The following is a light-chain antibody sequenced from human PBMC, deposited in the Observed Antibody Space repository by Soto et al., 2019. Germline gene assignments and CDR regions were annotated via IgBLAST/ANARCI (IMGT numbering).Light chain of an antibody. Sequence: LTQPASVSGSPGQSITISCTGTSSDVGAYNYVSWYQQHPGKAPKLMIYDVSDRPSGVSDRFSGSKSGNTASLTISGLQAEDEADYYCSSYTTSATYVFGTGTKVTVL. V-gene: IGLV2-14*03. CDR1: SSDVGAYNY. J-gene: IGLJ1*01. CDR2: DVS. CDR3: SSYTTSATYV.